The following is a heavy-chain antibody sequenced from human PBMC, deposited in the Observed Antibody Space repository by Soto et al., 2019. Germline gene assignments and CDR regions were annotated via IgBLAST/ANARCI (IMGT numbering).Heavy chain of an antibody. CDR1: GGSISNYY. Sequence: QVQLQASGPGLVKPSETLSLTCTVSGGSISNYYWSWIRQPPGKGLEWIAYICYSGSEGTNYNPSLKNRVTISGDTPKNHFSLKLSSVTAADTAVYFCARMAIASRQFDYWGQGTLVTVSS. CDR3: ARMAIASRQFDY. D-gene: IGHD6-6*01. V-gene: IGHV4-59*01. J-gene: IGHJ4*02. CDR2: ICYSGSEGT.